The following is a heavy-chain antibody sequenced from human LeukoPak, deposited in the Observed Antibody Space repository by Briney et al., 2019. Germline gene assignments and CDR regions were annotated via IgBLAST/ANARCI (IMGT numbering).Heavy chain of an antibody. J-gene: IGHJ4*02. CDR2: ISISSSSI. Sequence: GGSLRLSCAASGFTFSSYSMPWVRQAPGKGLEWVSYISISSSSIHYADSVKGRFTISRDNAKNSLYLQMNSLRDEDTAVYYCARVLNYYDSSGYYFSYWGQGTLVTVSS. CDR3: ARVLNYYDSSGYYFSY. V-gene: IGHV3-48*02. D-gene: IGHD3-22*01. CDR1: GFTFSSYS.